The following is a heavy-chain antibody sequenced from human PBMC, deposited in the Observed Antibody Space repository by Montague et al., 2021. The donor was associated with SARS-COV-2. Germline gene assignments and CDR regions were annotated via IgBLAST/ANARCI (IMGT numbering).Heavy chain of an antibody. V-gene: IGHV4-59*13. CDR2: IYNCDTT. CDR3: ARVGRGSRRYGDAFDI. Sequence: SETLSLTCTVSGGSISNYTRTWIRQPPGPGLDLIGNIYNCDTTNYNYSLTLRVTISVDTSKYQFSLTLSSVAAADTAVYYCARVGRGSRRYGDAFDIWGQGTMVTVSS. CDR1: GGSISNYT. J-gene: IGHJ3*02. D-gene: IGHD6-13*01.